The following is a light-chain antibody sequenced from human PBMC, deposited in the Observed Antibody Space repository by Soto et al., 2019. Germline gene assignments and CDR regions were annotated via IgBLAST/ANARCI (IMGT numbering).Light chain of an antibody. V-gene: IGLV1-44*01. Sequence: QPVLTQPPSSSGTPGQRVTISCSGSSSNIGRSVVNWYQQLPGAAPTLLMYSSNERPSGVPDRFSGSKSGTSASLTISGLQSEDEADYYCAAWDDSLDGWVFGGGTKVTVL. J-gene: IGLJ3*02. CDR3: AAWDDSLDGWV. CDR1: SSNIGRSV. CDR2: SSN.